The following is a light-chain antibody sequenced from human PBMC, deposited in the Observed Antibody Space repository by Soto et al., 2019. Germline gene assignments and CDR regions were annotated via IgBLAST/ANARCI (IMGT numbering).Light chain of an antibody. Sequence: QSALTQPASVSGSPGQSITISCTGTSSDIGAYNYVSWYQHYPGKAPKLMIYGVINRPSGVPNRFSGSKSGNTASLTLSGLQAEDEADYYCFSNRSGDSHVFGTGTKLTVL. CDR2: GVI. J-gene: IGLJ1*01. CDR3: FSNRSGDSHV. V-gene: IGLV2-14*03. CDR1: SSDIGAYNY.